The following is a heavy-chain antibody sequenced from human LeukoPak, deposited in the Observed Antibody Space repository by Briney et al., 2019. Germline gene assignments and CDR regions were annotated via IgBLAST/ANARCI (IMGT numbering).Heavy chain of an antibody. CDR3: ARENPAIPYNWFDP. J-gene: IGHJ5*02. V-gene: IGHV1-18*01. CDR1: GYTFTSYG. CDR2: ISAYNGNT. D-gene: IGHD2-2*02. Sequence: ASVKVSCKASGYTFTSYGISWVRQAPGRGLEWMGWISAYNGNTNYAQKLQGRVTMTTDTSTSTAYMELRSLRSDDTAVYYCARENPAIPYNWFDPWGQGTLVTVSS.